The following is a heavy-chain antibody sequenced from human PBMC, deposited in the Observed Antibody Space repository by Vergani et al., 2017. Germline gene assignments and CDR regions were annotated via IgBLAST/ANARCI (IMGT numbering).Heavy chain of an antibody. Sequence: QVQLVQSGAEVKKPGASVKVSCKASGYTFTSYYMHWVRQAPGQGLEWMGIINPSGGSTSYAQKFQGRVTMTTDTSTSTAYMELRSLRSDDTAVYYCARDPYYYDSSGYSDYWGQGTLVTVSS. J-gene: IGHJ4*02. CDR1: GYTFTSYY. D-gene: IGHD3-22*01. CDR2: INPSGGST. V-gene: IGHV1-46*01. CDR3: ARDPYYYDSSGYSDY.